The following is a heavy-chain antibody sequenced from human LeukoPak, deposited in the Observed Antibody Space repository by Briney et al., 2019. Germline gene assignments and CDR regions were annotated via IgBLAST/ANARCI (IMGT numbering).Heavy chain of an antibody. CDR3: ASSRDTATNLPDY. D-gene: IGHD5-18*01. J-gene: IGHJ4*02. CDR2: ISSSSSYI. Sequence: GGSLRLSCAASGFTFSSYIMNWVRQAPGKGLEWVSSISSSSSYIYYADSVKGRFTISRDNAKNSLYLQMNSLRAEDTAVYYCASSRDTATNLPDYWGQGTLVTVSS. CDR1: GFTFSSYI. V-gene: IGHV3-21*01.